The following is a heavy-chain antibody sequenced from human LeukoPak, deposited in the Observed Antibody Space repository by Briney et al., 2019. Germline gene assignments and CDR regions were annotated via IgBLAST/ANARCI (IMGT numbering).Heavy chain of an antibody. CDR3: ARQDGYNWYLIDY. V-gene: IGHV1-2*02. Sequence: ASVKVSCKTSRYTFTGFYLHWVRQAPGQGLEWMGWINPNSGGTNYAQKFQGRVTMTRDTSISTAYMELSRLRSDDTAVYYCARQDGYNWYLIDYWGQGTLVTVSS. CDR1: RYTFTGFY. CDR2: INPNSGGT. D-gene: IGHD5-24*01. J-gene: IGHJ4*02.